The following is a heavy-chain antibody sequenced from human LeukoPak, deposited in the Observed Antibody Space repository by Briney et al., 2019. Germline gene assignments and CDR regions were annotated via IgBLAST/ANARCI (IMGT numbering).Heavy chain of an antibody. CDR3: ARGVNDLWSSSDFDY. Sequence: PGGSLRLSCAASGFTFSSYWMHWVRQAPGKGLVWVSRINSDGSSTSYADSVKGRFTISRDNAKNTLYLQMNSLRAEDTAVYYCARGVNDLWSSSDFDYWGQGTLVTVSS. CDR2: INSDGSST. D-gene: IGHD3-3*01. CDR1: GFTFSSYW. J-gene: IGHJ4*02. V-gene: IGHV3-74*01.